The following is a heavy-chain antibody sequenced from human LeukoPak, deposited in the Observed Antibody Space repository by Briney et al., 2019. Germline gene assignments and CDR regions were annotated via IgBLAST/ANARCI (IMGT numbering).Heavy chain of an antibody. D-gene: IGHD3-10*01. CDR2: IKEDGSEK. Sequence: PGGSLRLSCAASGFPFSSYWMSWVRQAPGKGLEWVANIKEDGSEKYYVDSVKGRFTISRDNAKNSLYLQMNSLRAEDTAVYYCARGGFDIWGQGTMVTVSS. CDR1: GFPFSSYW. V-gene: IGHV3-7*01. J-gene: IGHJ3*02. CDR3: ARGGFDI.